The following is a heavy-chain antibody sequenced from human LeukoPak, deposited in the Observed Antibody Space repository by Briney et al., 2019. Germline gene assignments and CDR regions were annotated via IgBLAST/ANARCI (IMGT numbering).Heavy chain of an antibody. CDR2: ISGSGGST. CDR1: GFTFSSYA. J-gene: IGHJ4*02. D-gene: IGHD5-18*01. CDR3: ARDPIQLWSRFDY. V-gene: IGHV3-23*01. Sequence: GGSLRLSCAASGFTFSSYAMSWVRQAPGKGLEWVSAISGSGGSTYYADSVKGRFTISRDNSKNTLYLQMNSLRAEDTAVYYCARDPIQLWSRFDYWGQGTLVTVSS.